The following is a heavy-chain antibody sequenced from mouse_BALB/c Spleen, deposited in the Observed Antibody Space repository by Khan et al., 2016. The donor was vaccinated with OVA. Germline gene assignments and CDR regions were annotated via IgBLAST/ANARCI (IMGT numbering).Heavy chain of an antibody. CDR3: ARLAYYYDSEGFAY. Sequence: EVQGVESGGDLVKPGGSLKLSCAASGFTFSTYGMSWVRQTPDKRLEWVATISSGGSYTYYPDSVKGRFTISRDNAKNTLYLKMSSLKSDDTAIYYCARLAYYYDSEGFAYWGQGTLVTVSA. D-gene: IGHD1-1*01. CDR2: ISSGGSYT. V-gene: IGHV5-6*01. CDR1: GFTFSTYG. J-gene: IGHJ3*01.